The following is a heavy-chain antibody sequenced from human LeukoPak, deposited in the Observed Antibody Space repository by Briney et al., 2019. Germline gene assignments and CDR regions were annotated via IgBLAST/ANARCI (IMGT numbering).Heavy chain of an antibody. J-gene: IGHJ4*02. CDR3: AKDNRIGGYDWSLGY. CDR2: ISWNSGSI. CDR1: GFTFDDYA. D-gene: IGHD5-12*01. V-gene: IGHV3-9*01. Sequence: PARYLRLSCAASGFTFDDYAMHWVRQAQGKGLEGVSGISWNSGSIGYADSVKGRITISRDNAKNSLYLQMNSLRAEDTALYYCAKDNRIGGYDWSLGYWGQGTLVTVSS.